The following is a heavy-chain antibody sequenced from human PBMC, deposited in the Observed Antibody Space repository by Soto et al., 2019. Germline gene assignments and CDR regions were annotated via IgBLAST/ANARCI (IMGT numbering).Heavy chain of an antibody. CDR1: GGSISSGGYS. CDR3: ARTRADDYGDYFDY. CDR2: IYHSGST. V-gene: IGHV4-30-2*01. Sequence: PSETLSLTCAVSGGSISSGGYSWRCVRQPPGEGLEWIGYIYHSGSTYYNPSLKSRVTISVDRSKNQFSLKLSSVTAADTAVYYCARTRADDYGDYFDYWGQGTLVT. J-gene: IGHJ4*02. D-gene: IGHD4-17*01.